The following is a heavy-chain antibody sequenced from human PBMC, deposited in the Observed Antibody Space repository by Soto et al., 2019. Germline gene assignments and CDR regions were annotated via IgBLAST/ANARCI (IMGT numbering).Heavy chain of an antibody. D-gene: IGHD2-21*02. CDR2: VTANSGVI. Sequence: EVQLLESGGGLVQPGGSLRLSCAASGFTFNNYVITWVRQTPGKGLDWVSLVTANSGVIYYADSVKGRFTVSRDNSKNTLYLQMNSLSAEDTALYYCARYCAGDCYRGFDTWGQGTLVTVSS. J-gene: IGHJ4*02. V-gene: IGHV3-23*01. CDR1: GFTFNNYV. CDR3: ARYCAGDCYRGFDT.